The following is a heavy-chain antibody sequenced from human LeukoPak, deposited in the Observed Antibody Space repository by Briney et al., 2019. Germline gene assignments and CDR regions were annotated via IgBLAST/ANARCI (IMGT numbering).Heavy chain of an antibody. CDR1: GFTFSSYE. CDR3: ASEYEQPLDY. D-gene: IGHD2-8*01. J-gene: IGHJ4*02. CDR2: ISSGGSII. V-gene: IGHV3-48*03. Sequence: GGSLRLSCAVSGFTFSSYEMNWVRQAPGKGMKWVSYISSGGSIIYYADSVKGRFTISRDNAKNSLYLQMSSLRAEDTAVYYCASEYEQPLDYWGQGALVTVSS.